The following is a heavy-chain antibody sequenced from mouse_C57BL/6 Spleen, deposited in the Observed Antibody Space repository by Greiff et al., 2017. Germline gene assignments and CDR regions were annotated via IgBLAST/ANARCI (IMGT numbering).Heavy chain of an antibody. CDR3: ARGDYLFAY. Sequence: QVQLQQSGAELVKPGASVKISCKASGYAFSSYWMYWVKQRPGKGLEWIGQIYPGDGDTNYNGKFKGKATLTADKSSSTAYMQLSRLTSEDSAVYFCARGDYLFAYWGQGTLVTVSA. D-gene: IGHD2-4*01. J-gene: IGHJ3*01. V-gene: IGHV1-80*01. CDR1: GYAFSSYW. CDR2: IYPGDGDT.